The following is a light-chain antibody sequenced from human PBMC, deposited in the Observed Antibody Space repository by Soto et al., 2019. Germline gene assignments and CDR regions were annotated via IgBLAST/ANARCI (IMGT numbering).Light chain of an antibody. V-gene: IGKV1-5*01. CDR2: DAS. Sequence: DIQMTQSPSTLSASVGDRVTITCRASQSISSWLAWYPQKPGKAPKLLIYDASSLESGVPSRFSGSGSGTEFTLTISSLQPDDFATYYCQQYNSYSPLTFGGGTKVDIK. CDR1: QSISSW. CDR3: QQYNSYSPLT. J-gene: IGKJ4*01.